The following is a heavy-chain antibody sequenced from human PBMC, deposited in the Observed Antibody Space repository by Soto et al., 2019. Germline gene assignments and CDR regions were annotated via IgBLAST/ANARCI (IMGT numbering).Heavy chain of an antibody. CDR1: GFTFSSHW. Sequence: EVQLVESGGGLVQPGGSLRLSCAASGFTFSSHWMHWVRQVPGKGLVWVSRIKSDGSSTAYADSVKGRFTISRDNAKNTLYLQMHNLRVEDSAVYYCARDRPEILNPTDHPMFDYWGQGTLVTVSS. J-gene: IGHJ4*02. CDR3: ARDRPEILNPTDHPMFDY. D-gene: IGHD6-6*01. V-gene: IGHV3-74*01. CDR2: IKSDGSST.